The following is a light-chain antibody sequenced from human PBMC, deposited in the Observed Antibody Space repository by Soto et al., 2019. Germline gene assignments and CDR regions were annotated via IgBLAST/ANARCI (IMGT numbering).Light chain of an antibody. Sequence: DIQMTQSPSSLSASVGDRVTITCRASQGISNYLVWYQQKPGKVPKLLIYAASTLQSGVPSRFSGSGSGTDFTLTISSLQPEHVATYYCQKYNSAPPGTFGGATKVVIK. J-gene: IGKJ4*01. CDR1: QGISNY. CDR2: AAS. V-gene: IGKV1-27*01. CDR3: QKYNSAPPGT.